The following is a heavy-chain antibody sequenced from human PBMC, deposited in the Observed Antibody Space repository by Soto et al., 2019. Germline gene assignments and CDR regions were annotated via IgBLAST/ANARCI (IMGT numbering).Heavy chain of an antibody. V-gene: IGHV3-23*01. CDR2: ISGSGGST. J-gene: IGHJ3*02. CDR3: ARDYYYDSSGYYPPTPPDAFDI. Sequence: GGSLRLSCAASGFTFSTYAMTWVRQAPGKGLEWVSSISGSGGSTYYADSVKGRFTISRDNSKNTLYLQMNSLRAEDTAVYYCARDYYYDSSGYYPPTPPDAFDIWGQGTMVTVSS. CDR1: GFTFSTYA. D-gene: IGHD3-22*01.